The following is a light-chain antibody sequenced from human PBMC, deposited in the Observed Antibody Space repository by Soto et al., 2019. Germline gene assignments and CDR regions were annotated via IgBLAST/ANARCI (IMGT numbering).Light chain of an antibody. Sequence: EIVLTQSPGTLSLSPGERATLSCRASQSVSSNYLTWYQQKPGQAPRLLIYGASSRATGIPDRFSGSGSGTDFTLTISRLEPEDFAVYYCQQYGSSPFTCGPGTKVDIK. CDR1: QSVSSNY. V-gene: IGKV3-20*01. CDR3: QQYGSSPFT. CDR2: GAS. J-gene: IGKJ3*01.